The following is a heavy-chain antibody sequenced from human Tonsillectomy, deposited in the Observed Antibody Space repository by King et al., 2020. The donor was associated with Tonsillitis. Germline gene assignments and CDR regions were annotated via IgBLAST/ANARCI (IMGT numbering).Heavy chain of an antibody. CDR1: GFTFSSYA. CDR3: AKDWGLMIVMFCYFDI. V-gene: IGHV3-23*04. D-gene: IGHD3-22*01. CDR2: ISGSGGST. J-gene: IGHJ2*01. Sequence: VQLVESGGGLVQPGGSLRLSCAASGFTFSSYAMSWVRQAPGKGLEWVSTISGSGGSTYYADSVKGRFTISRDNSKNTLYPQMNSLRAEDTDVYYWAKDWGLMIVMFCYFDIWGRGTLVTVSS.